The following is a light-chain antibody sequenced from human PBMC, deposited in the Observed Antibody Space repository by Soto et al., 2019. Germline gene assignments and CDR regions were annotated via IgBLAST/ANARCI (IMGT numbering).Light chain of an antibody. Sequence: QSALTQPASVSGSPGQSITMSCTGTSSDVGGYNYVSWYQQHPGKAPKLMIYEVNTRPSGVSNRFSGSKSGKTASLTISGLQAQDEADYYCSSYTSSSTLVFGTGTKLTVL. J-gene: IGLJ1*01. CDR1: SSDVGGYNY. CDR3: SSYTSSSTLV. V-gene: IGLV2-14*01. CDR2: EVN.